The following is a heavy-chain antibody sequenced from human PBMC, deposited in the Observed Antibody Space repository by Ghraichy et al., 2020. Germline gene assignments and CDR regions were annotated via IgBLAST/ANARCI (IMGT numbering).Heavy chain of an antibody. CDR1: GGSIISTSYY. CDR2: VYYTGST. J-gene: IGHJ6*02. Sequence: SETLSLTCTVSGGSIISTSYYWSWIRQPPGKGLEWIGSVYYTGSTHYNPSLKSRVTISADTSKKQFSLKLSSVTAADTAVYYCARDLSRYDFWSGYYRADYYYYGMDVWGQGTTVTVSS. V-gene: IGHV4-39*07. CDR3: ARDLSRYDFWSGYYRADYYYYGMDV. D-gene: IGHD3-3*01.